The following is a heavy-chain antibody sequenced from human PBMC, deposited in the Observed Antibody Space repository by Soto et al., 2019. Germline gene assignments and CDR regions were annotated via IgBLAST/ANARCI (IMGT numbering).Heavy chain of an antibody. J-gene: IGHJ4*02. Sequence: PGGSLRLSCATSGFTFGSYAMTWVRQAPGKGLEWVSSIGGSGIITYYTDSVKGRFTISRDNSGNTLFLHMNSLRADDTAVYYCAKDPNGDYVGAFDSWGQGTLVTVSS. CDR2: IGGSGIIT. CDR1: GFTFGSYA. D-gene: IGHD4-17*01. CDR3: AKDPNGDYVGAFDS. V-gene: IGHV3-23*01.